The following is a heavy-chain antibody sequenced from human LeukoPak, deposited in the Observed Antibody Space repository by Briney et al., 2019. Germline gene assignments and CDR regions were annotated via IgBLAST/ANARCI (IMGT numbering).Heavy chain of an antibody. J-gene: IGHJ3*02. CDR3: ASRYCSSTSCYEFDI. CDR1: GYTFTYRY. Sequence: ASVKVSCKASGYTFTYRYLHWVRQAPGQALEWMGWITPFNGNTNYAQKFQDRVTITRARSMSTAYMELSSLRSEDTAMYYCASRYCSSTSCYEFDIWGQGTMVTVSS. V-gene: IGHV1-45*02. CDR2: ITPFNGNT. D-gene: IGHD2-2*01.